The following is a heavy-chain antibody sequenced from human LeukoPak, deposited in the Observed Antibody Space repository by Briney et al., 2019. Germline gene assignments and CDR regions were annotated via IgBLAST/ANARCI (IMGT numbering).Heavy chain of an antibody. D-gene: IGHD2-21*02. J-gene: IGHJ4*02. CDR1: GFTFSSYG. Sequence: PGGSLRLSCAASGFTFSSYGMHWVRQAPGKGLEWVAVISYDGSNKYYADSVKGRFTISRDNSKNTLYLQMNSLGAEDTAVYYCAKGPYCGGDCYFPDYWGQGTLVTVSS. V-gene: IGHV3-30*18. CDR3: AKGPYCGGDCYFPDY. CDR2: ISYDGSNK.